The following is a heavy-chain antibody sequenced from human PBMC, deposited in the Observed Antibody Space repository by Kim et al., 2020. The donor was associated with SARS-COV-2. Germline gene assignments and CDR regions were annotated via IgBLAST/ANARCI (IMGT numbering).Heavy chain of an antibody. V-gene: IGHV3-23*03. CDR1: GFSFSSYA. D-gene: IGHD6-13*01. CDR2: IYSGGSST. J-gene: IGHJ4*02. CDR3: AKVSGSSSWSVYFDY. Sequence: GGSLRLFCAASGFSFSSYAMSWVRQAPGKGLEWVSLIYSGGSSTYYVDSVRGRFTISSDNSKNTLYLQMNSLRAEDTAVYYCAKVSGSSSWSVYFDYWGQGTLVTVSS.